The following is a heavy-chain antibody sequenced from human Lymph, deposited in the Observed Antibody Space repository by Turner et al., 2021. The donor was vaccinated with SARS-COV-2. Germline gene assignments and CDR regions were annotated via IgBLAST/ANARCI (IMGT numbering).Heavy chain of an antibody. D-gene: IGHD6-13*01. CDR1: GYTFTSYD. J-gene: IGHJ5*01. CDR2: MRPNSGNT. V-gene: IGHV1-8*01. CDR3: ARNVFAGDSSSGYLSDWFDP. Sequence: QVQLVQSGAEVKKPGASVKVSCKASGYTFTSYDINWVRQATGQGLEWIGWMRPNSGNTGYAQKIQGRGTMTRNTTISKAYMELSNLRSEGTAVYYWARNVFAGDSSSGYLSDWFDPWGQGTLVTVSS.